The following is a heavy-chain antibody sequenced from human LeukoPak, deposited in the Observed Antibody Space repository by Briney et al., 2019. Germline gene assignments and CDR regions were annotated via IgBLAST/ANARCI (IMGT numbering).Heavy chain of an antibody. V-gene: IGHV3-23*01. D-gene: IGHD6-19*01. CDR2: ISGSGDST. CDR1: GFTFSSYA. Sequence: PGGSLRLSCAAAGFTFSSYAMSWVRQAPGKGLEWVSAISGSGDSTYYADSVKGRFTISRDNSKNTLYLQMNSLRAEDTAVYYCAKAQWPNPYYFDYWGQGTLVTVSS. CDR3: AKAQWPNPYYFDY. J-gene: IGHJ4*02.